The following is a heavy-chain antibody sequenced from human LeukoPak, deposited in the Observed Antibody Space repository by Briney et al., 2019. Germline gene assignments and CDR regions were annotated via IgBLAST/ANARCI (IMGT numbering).Heavy chain of an antibody. V-gene: IGHV4-39*01. CDR2: IYYSGST. CDR3: VRQGGSHYDFWSGPILYYFDY. D-gene: IGHD3-3*01. J-gene: IGHJ4*02. CDR1: GGSISSSSYY. Sequence: SETLSLTCTVSGGSISSSSYYWGWIRQPPGKGLEWIGSIYYSGSTYYNPSLKSRVTISVDTSKNQFSLKLRSVTAADTAVYYCVRQGGSHYDFWSGPILYYFDYWGQGTLVTVSS.